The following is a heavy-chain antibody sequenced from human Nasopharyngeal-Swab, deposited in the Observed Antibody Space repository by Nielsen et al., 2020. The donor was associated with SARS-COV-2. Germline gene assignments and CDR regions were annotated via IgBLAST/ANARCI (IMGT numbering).Heavy chain of an antibody. CDR2: VSSSSSYI. V-gene: IGHV3-21*01. Sequence: WIRQPPGKGLEWVSSVSSSSSYIYYADSVKGRFTISRDNAKNSLYLQMNSLRAEDTAVYYCARHRFGIAVADSDYRGQGTLVTVSS. J-gene: IGHJ4*02. CDR3: ARHRFGIAVADSDY. D-gene: IGHD6-19*01.